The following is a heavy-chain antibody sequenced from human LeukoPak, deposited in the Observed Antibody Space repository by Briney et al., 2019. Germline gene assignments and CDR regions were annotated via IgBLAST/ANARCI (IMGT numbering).Heavy chain of an antibody. CDR1: GFTFSRYW. V-gene: IGHV3-7*05. D-gene: IGHD6-19*01. CDR2: IKQDGSEK. Sequence: PGGSLRLSCATSGFTFSRYWMTWVRQAPGKGLEWLAHIKQDGSEKYYVDSVKGRFTISRDNAKNSLYLHVSSLRVDDTALYYCARSGMAVAATPWDWGQGTLVTVSS. J-gene: IGHJ4*02. CDR3: ARSGMAVAATPWD.